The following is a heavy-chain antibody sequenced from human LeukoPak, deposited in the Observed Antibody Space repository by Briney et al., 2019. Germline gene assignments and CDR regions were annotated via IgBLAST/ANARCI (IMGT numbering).Heavy chain of an antibody. CDR1: GGSFSGYY. Sequence: SETLSLTCAVYGGSFSGYYWSWIRQPPGKGLEWIGEINHSGSTNYNPSLKSRVTISVDTSKNQFSLKLSSVTAADTAVYYCARPRGASGDGDAFDIWGQGTMVTVSS. D-gene: IGHD2-21*02. J-gene: IGHJ3*02. V-gene: IGHV4-34*01. CDR2: INHSGST. CDR3: ARPRGASGDGDAFDI.